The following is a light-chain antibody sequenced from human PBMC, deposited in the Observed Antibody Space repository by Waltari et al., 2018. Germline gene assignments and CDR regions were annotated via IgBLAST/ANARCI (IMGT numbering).Light chain of an antibody. CDR1: QSVSRA. J-gene: IGKJ1*01. Sequence: EIVLTQSPGTLSLSPGERATLSCRASQSVSRALAWYQQKPGKGPRLLIYAASTRATGVPDRFSGSGSGTDFSLTISRLDPEDFAVYYCQHYVNLPVTFGQGTKVEI. CDR2: AAS. V-gene: IGKV3-20*01. CDR3: QHYVNLPVT.